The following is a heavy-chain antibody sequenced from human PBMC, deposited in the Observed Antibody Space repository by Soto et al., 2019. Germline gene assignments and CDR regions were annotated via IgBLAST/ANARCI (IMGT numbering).Heavy chain of an antibody. CDR3: ARHRSSGYFPTYFDY. V-gene: IGHV4-39*01. J-gene: IGHJ4*02. Sequence: QMKLQESGPGLVKSSETLSLTCTVSGGSISSSSYYWGWIRQPPGKGLEWIGSIYYSGSTYYNPSLKSRVTISVDTSKNQFSLKLSSVTGADTAVYYCARHRSSGYFPTYFDYWGQGTLVTVSS. D-gene: IGHD3-9*01. CDR2: IYYSGST. CDR1: GGSISSSSYY.